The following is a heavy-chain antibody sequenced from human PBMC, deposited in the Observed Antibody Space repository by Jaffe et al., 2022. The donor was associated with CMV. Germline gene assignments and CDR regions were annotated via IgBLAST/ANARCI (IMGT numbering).Heavy chain of an antibody. V-gene: IGHV3-11*06. CDR3: AGGEGSYYDFWSGYYPRPYYYYMDV. J-gene: IGHJ6*03. D-gene: IGHD3-3*01. CDR1: GFTFSDYY. CDR2: ISSSSSYT. Sequence: QVQLVESGGGLVKPGGSLRLSCAASGFTFSDYYMSWIRQAPGKGLEWVSYISSSSSYTNYADSVKGRFTISRDNAKNSLYLQMNSLRAEDTAVYYCAGGEGSYYDFWSGYYPRPYYYYMDVWGKGTTVTVSS.